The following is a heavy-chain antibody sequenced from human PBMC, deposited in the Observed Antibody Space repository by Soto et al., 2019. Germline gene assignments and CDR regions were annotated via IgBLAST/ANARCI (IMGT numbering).Heavy chain of an antibody. CDR3: ACGYSGYDFFGSIDY. D-gene: IGHD5-12*01. CDR1: GGXISSYY. Sequence: PSETLSLTCTVSGGXISSYYWSWIRQPPGKGLEWIGYIYYSGSTNYNPSLKSRVTISVDTSKNQFSLKLSSVTAADTAVYYCACGYSGYDFFGSIDYWGQGTLVTVSS. CDR2: IYYSGST. J-gene: IGHJ4*02. V-gene: IGHV4-59*08.